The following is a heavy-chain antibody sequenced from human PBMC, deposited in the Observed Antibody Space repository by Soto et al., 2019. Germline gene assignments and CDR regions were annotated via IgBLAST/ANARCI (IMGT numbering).Heavy chain of an antibody. J-gene: IGHJ5*02. Sequence: QVQLVQSGAEVEKPGSSVKVSCTASGGTFSTETFSWVRQAPGQGLEWMGRVIPILDVANYAQNFQGRVKNTADKSTRTAHMELGRLRFEGTAVYYCSRDRYWCGGRCPSFDNWFDPWGQGTLVTVSS. CDR2: VIPILDVA. D-gene: IGHD2-15*01. CDR1: GGTFSTET. CDR3: SRDRYWCGGRCPSFDNWFDP. V-gene: IGHV1-69*02.